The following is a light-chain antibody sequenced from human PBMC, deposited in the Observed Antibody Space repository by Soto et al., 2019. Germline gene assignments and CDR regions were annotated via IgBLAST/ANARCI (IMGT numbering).Light chain of an antibody. V-gene: IGKV3-15*01. CDR1: QSVSSN. Sequence: EIVMTQSPATLSVSPGERATLSCRASQSVSSNLAWYQQKPGQAPRLLIYGASTRATGIPARFSGSGSGTEFTLSISSLQSEDSAVYYCQQYNNWPPIFTFGPGTKVHI. CDR2: GAS. J-gene: IGKJ3*01. CDR3: QQYNNWPPIFT.